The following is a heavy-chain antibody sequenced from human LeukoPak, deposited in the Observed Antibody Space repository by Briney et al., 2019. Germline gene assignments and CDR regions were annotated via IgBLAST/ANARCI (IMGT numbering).Heavy chain of an antibody. CDR3: ARPDCSGGSCPFDY. V-gene: IGHV1-2*02. J-gene: IGHJ4*02. D-gene: IGHD2-15*01. CDR1: GYTFTDYY. Sequence: ASVKVSCKASGYTFTDYYMHWVRQAPGQGLEWMGWMNPNSGGTNYAQKFQGRVTMTRDTSISTAYMELSRLRSDDTAVYYCARPDCSGGSCPFDYWGQGTLVTVSS. CDR2: MNPNSGGT.